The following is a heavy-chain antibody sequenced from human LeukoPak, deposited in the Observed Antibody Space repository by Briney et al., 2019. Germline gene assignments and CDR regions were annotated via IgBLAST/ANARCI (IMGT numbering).Heavy chain of an antibody. D-gene: IGHD1-1*01. CDR2: IRSKANSYAT. V-gene: IGHV3-73*01. CDR3: TSRLGGTGTTAFYY. Sequence: PGGSLRLSCAASGLTFSGSAMHWVRQASGKGLEWDGRIRSKANSYATAYAASVKGRFTISRDDSKNTAYLQMNSLKTEDTAVYYCTSRLGGTGTTAFYYWGQGTLVTVSS. J-gene: IGHJ4*02. CDR1: GLTFSGSA.